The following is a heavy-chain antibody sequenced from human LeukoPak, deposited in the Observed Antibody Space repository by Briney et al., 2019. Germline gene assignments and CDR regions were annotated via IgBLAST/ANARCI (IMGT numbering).Heavy chain of an antibody. V-gene: IGHV4-34*01. CDR1: GGSFSGYY. CDR3: ARGRGGWTDYYYCYYMDV. CDR2: INHSGST. J-gene: IGHJ6*03. D-gene: IGHD6-19*01. Sequence: SETLSLTCAVYGGSFSGYYWSWIRQPPGKGLEWIGEINHSGSTNYNPSLKSRVTISVDTSKNQFSLKLSSVTAADTAVYYCARGRGGWTDYYYCYYMDVWGKGTTVTVSS.